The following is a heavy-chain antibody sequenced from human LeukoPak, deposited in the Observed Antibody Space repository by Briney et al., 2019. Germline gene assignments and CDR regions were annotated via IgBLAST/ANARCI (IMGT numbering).Heavy chain of an antibody. Sequence: KASETLSLTCAVYGGSFSGYYWSWIRQPPGKGLEWIGEINHSGSTNYNPSLKSRVTISVDTSKNQFSLKLSSVTAADTAVYYCARGRINYDFWRGYLLALDYWGQGTLATVSS. D-gene: IGHD3-3*01. CDR3: ARGRINYDFWRGYLLALDY. CDR1: GGSFSGYY. CDR2: INHSGST. J-gene: IGHJ4*02. V-gene: IGHV4-34*01.